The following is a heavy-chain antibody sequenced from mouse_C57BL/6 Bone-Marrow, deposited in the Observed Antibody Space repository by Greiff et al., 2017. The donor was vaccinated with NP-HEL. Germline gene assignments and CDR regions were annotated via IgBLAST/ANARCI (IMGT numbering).Heavy chain of an antibody. CDR2: IDPSDSET. D-gene: IGHD1-1*01. Sequence: VQLQQPGAELVRPGSSVKLSCKASGYTFTSYWMHWVKQRPIQGLEWIGNIDPSDSETHYNQKFKDKATLTVDKSSSTAYMQLSSLTSEDSAVYYCARGASVVGDYFDYWGQGTTLTVSS. CDR3: ARGASVVGDYFDY. V-gene: IGHV1-52*01. J-gene: IGHJ2*01. CDR1: GYTFTSYW.